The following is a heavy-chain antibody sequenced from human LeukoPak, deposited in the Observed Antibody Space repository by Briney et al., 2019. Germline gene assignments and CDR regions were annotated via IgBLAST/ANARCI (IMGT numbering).Heavy chain of an antibody. J-gene: IGHJ4*02. CDR3: ARGTDYDILTGHLDY. V-gene: IGHV3-30*04. CDR2: ISYDGSNK. Sequence: PGGSLRLSCAASGFTFSSYAMHWARQAPGKGLEWVAVISYDGSNKYYADSVKGRFTISRDNSKNTLYLQMNSLRAEDAAVYYCARGTDYDILTGHLDYWGQGTLVTVSS. CDR1: GFTFSSYA. D-gene: IGHD3-9*01.